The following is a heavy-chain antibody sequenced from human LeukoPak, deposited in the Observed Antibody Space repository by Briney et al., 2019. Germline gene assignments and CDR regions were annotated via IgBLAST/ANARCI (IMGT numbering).Heavy chain of an antibody. CDR2: IYYSGGP. D-gene: IGHD1-1*01. J-gene: IGHJ4*02. Sequence: SETLSLTCTVSGGSISNNNYYWAWIRQPPGKGLECIGSIYYSGGPYYNPSLKSRVTISVDTSKNQFSLRLSSVTAADTAVYYCATWRTAKTGFDYWGQGTLVTVSS. CDR1: GGSISNNNYY. V-gene: IGHV4-39*01. CDR3: ATWRTAKTGFDY.